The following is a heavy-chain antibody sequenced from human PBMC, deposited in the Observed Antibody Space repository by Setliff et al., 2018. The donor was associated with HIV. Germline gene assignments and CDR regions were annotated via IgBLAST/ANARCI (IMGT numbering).Heavy chain of an antibody. J-gene: IGHJ6*03. V-gene: IGHV3-48*01. CDR2: ISSSSSTI. CDR1: GFTFSSYS. Sequence: LRLSCAASGFTFSSYSMNWVRQAPGKGLEWVSYISSSSSTIYYADSVKGRFTISRDNAKNSLYLQMNSLRAEDTAVYYCAREGSSWPYYYYYMDVWGKGTTVTV. D-gene: IGHD6-13*01. CDR3: AREGSSWPYYYYYMDV.